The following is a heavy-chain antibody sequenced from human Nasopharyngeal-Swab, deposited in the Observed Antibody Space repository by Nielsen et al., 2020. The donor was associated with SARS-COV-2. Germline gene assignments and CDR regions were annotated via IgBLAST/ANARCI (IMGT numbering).Heavy chain of an antibody. CDR2: ITPFNGNA. CDR1: GCSITYRF. Sequence: SVKVSCKASGCSITYRFLHWVRQAPGQALEWMGWITPFNGNAKYAQKFQGRVSITRDGSRTTASLELSSLRPDDTAMYFCASGQCINGVCNPTDGLDVWGQGTSVTVS. J-gene: IGHJ6*02. V-gene: IGHV1-45*02. CDR3: ASGQCINGVCNPTDGLDV. D-gene: IGHD2-8*01.